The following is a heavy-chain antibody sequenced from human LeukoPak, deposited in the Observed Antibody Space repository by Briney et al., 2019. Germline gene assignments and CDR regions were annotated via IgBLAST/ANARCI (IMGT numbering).Heavy chain of an antibody. CDR3: ARLQLGYCSSTSCPLDY. V-gene: IGHV5-51*01. J-gene: IGHJ4*02. CDR2: IYPGDSDT. D-gene: IGHD2-2*01. CDR1: GYSFTSHW. Sequence: GESLKISCKGSGYSFTSHWIGWVRQMPGKGLEWMGIIYPGDSDTRYSPSFQGQVTISADKSISTAYLQWSSLKASDTAMYYCARLQLGYCSSTSCPLDYWGQGTLVTVSS.